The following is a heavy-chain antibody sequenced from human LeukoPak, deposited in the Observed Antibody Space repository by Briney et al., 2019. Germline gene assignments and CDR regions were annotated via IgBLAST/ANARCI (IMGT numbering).Heavy chain of an antibody. V-gene: IGHV3-30-3*01. CDR1: GFTFSSYA. D-gene: IGHD3-22*01. J-gene: IGHJ4*02. CDR3: ARVRPDTYYDSSGYSPLFDY. CDR2: ISYDGSNK. Sequence: GGSLGLSCAASGFTFSSYAMHWVRQAPGKGLEWVAVISYDGSNKYYADSVKGRFTISRDNSKNTLYLQMNSLRAEDTAVYYCARVRPDTYYDSSGYSPLFDYWGQGTLVTVSS.